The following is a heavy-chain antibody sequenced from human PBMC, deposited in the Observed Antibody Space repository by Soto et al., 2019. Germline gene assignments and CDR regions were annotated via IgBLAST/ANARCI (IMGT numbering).Heavy chain of an antibody. V-gene: IGHV3-30*18. CDR3: AKEQLRGVRGVITYYYGMDV. CDR1: GFTFSSYG. CDR2: ISYDGSNK. Sequence: QVQLVESGGGVVQPGRSLRLSCAASGFTFSSYGMHWVRQAPGKGLEWVAVISYDGSNKYYADSVKGRFTISRDNSKNTLYLQRNSLRAADTAVYYCAKEQLRGVRGVITYYYGMDVWGQGTTVTVSS. J-gene: IGHJ6*02. D-gene: IGHD3-10*01.